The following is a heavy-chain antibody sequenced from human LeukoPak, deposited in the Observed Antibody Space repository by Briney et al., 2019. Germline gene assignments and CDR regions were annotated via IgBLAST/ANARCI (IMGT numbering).Heavy chain of an antibody. CDR1: GGSFSGYY. J-gene: IGHJ4*02. Sequence: SETLSLTCAVYGGSFSGYYWSWIRQPPGKGLEWIGYIYYSGSTYYNPSLKSRVTISVDTSKNQFSLKLSSVTAADTAVYYCANRVLWGQGTLVTVSS. CDR3: ANRVL. CDR2: IYYSGST. V-gene: IGHV4-34*09. D-gene: IGHD1-14*01.